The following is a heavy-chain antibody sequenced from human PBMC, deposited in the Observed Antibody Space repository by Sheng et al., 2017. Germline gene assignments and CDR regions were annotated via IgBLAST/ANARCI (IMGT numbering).Heavy chain of an antibody. J-gene: IGHJ5*01. Sequence: QVQLVESGGGLVKPGESLRLSCAASGFSFSDYHMNWIRQAPGKGLEWVAVVSFDGSNKNYADSVKGRFTISRDNSKNTLYLQVNSLRAEDTAIYYCAKDGDGDWFDPWGQGTSVTVS. CDR2: VSFDGSNK. CDR3: AKDGDGDWFDP. CDR1: GFSFSDYH. D-gene: IGHD7-27*01. V-gene: IGHV3-30*18.